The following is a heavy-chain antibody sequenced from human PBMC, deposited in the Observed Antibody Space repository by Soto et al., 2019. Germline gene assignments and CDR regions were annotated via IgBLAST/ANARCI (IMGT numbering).Heavy chain of an antibody. J-gene: IGHJ5*02. CDR1: GYTLTSYG. D-gene: IGHD2-21*01. V-gene: IGHV1-46*01. Sequence: QVQLVQSGAEVKKPGASVKVSCKASGYTLTSYGIHWERQATGQGLKWMGIINPNRGSTSYAQKVRDRVTISRDTSTNTDYMGLSSLRSEDRAVYYCARYIGVAPTARGWFDPWGQGTLVTVSS. CDR3: ARYIGVAPTARGWFDP. CDR2: INPNRGST.